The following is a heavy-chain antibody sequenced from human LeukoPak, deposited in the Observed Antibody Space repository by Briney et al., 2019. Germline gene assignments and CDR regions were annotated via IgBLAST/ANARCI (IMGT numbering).Heavy chain of an antibody. CDR1: GFTFDDYA. CDR3: AKERVLWFGESPNWFDP. J-gene: IGHJ5*02. D-gene: IGHD3-10*01. V-gene: IGHV3-43*02. Sequence: QPGGSLRLSCAASGFTFDDYAMHWVRQAPGKCLEWVSLISGDGGSTYYADSVKGRFTISRDNSKNSLYLQMNSLRTEDTALYYCAKERVLWFGESPNWFDPWGQGTLVTVSS. CDR2: ISGDGGST.